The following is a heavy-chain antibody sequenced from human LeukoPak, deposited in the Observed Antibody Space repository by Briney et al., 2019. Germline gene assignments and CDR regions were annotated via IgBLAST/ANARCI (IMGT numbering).Heavy chain of an antibody. CDR2: INQSGGT. Sequence: PSETLSLTCTVSGGSISSSSYYWGWIRQPPGKGLEWIGEINQSGGTNHNPSLKSRVTISVDTSKNQFSLKLSSVTAADTAVCYCARGPRRNIRVAASGWFDPWGQGTLVTVSS. D-gene: IGHD2-15*01. CDR1: GGSISSSSYY. CDR3: ARGPRRNIRVAASGWFDP. V-gene: IGHV4-39*07. J-gene: IGHJ5*02.